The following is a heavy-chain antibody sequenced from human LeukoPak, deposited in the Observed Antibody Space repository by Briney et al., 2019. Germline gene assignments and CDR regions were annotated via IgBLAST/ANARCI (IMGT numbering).Heavy chain of an antibody. CDR3: TTRACHAGGCSSSFYYYYGLHF. CDR2: IIPIFGTA. CDR1: GNSISNYA. D-gene: IGHD3-16*01. V-gene: IGHV1-69*13. Sequence: SVKVSSKASGNSISNYAVSWVRQAPGQGFEWMGGIIPIFGTADYAQKFQGRVTITADQSTSTTYMALSSLKSEDTATYYCTTRACHAGGCSSSFYYYYGLHFWGQGTTVSVSS. J-gene: IGHJ6*02.